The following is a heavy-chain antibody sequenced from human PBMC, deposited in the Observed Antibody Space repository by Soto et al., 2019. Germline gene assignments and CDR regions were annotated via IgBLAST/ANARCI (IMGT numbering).Heavy chain of an antibody. CDR3: ARGVTYYYDSSGYGGSNWFDP. V-gene: IGHV1-2*02. Sequence: GASVKVSFKSSGYTFTGYYMHWVRQAPGQGLEWMGWINPNSGGTNYAQKFQGRVTMTRDTSISTAYMELSRLRSDDTAVYYCARGVTYYYDSSGYGGSNWFDPWGQGTLVTVS. CDR1: GYTFTGYY. CDR2: INPNSGGT. J-gene: IGHJ5*02. D-gene: IGHD3-22*01.